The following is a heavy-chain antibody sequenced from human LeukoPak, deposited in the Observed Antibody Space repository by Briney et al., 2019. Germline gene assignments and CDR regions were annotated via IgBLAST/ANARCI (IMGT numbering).Heavy chain of an antibody. V-gene: IGHV1-3*03. D-gene: IGHD1-1*01. J-gene: IGHJ4*02. Sequence: ASVKVSCKASGYTFTSYAMHWVRQAPGQRLEWMGWINAGNGNKKYSQEFQGRVTITRDTSASTAYMELSSLRSEDMAVYYCARGGWNDFDYWGQGTLVTVSS. CDR3: ARGGWNDFDY. CDR2: INAGNGNK. CDR1: GYTFTSYA.